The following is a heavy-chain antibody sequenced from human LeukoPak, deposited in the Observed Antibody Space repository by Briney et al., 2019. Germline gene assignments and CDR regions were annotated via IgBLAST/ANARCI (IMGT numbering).Heavy chain of an antibody. CDR1: GGSISSGDYY. V-gene: IGHV4-30-4*01. Sequence: KASETLSLTCTVSGGSISSGDYYWSWIRQPPGKGLEWIGYIYYSGSTYYNPSLKSRVTISVDTSKNQFSLKLSSVTAADTAAYYCAREVVATITDWYFDLWGRGTLVTVSS. D-gene: IGHD5-12*01. CDR3: AREVVATITDWYFDL. CDR2: IYYSGST. J-gene: IGHJ2*01.